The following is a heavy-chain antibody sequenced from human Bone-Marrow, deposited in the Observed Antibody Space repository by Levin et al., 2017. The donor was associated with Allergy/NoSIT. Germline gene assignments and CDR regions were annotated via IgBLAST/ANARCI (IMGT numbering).Heavy chain of an antibody. V-gene: IGHV3-66*01. CDR2: IYSGDRT. J-gene: IGHJ5*02. Sequence: ASVKVSCEVSGFIVNDYYMKWVRQAPGKGPECVSVIYSGDRTFYSDSVKGRFTISRENSNNTLYLQMNSPRVEDSAIYYCARGPRIGNARGWFDPWGHGTLVTVTS. D-gene: IGHD3-10*01. CDR3: ARGPRIGNARGWFDP. CDR1: GFIVNDYY.